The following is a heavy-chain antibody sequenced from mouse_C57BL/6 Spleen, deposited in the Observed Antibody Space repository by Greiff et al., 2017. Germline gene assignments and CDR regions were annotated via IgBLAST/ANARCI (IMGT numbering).Heavy chain of an antibody. CDR2: IDPSDSYT. D-gene: IGHD2-3*01. Sequence: QVQLKQPGAELVMPGASVKLSCKASGYTFTSYWMHWVKQRPGQGLEWIGEIDPSDSYTNYNQKFKGKSTLTVDKSSSTAYMQLSSLTSEDSGVYYCARRSEWLLHYLDYWGQGTTLTVSS. CDR1: GYTFTSYW. CDR3: ARRSEWLLHYLDY. J-gene: IGHJ2*01. V-gene: IGHV1-69*01.